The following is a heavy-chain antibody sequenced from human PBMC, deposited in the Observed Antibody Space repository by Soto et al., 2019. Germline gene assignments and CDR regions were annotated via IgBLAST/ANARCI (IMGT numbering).Heavy chain of an antibody. D-gene: IGHD2-15*01. J-gene: IGHJ2*01. CDR3: ARCYCSVGSCYSCWHFDL. CDR1: GYTFTNYG. CDR2: ISADNGNT. Sequence: QVQLVQSGSEVKKPGASVKVSCKASGYTFTNYGMSWVRQAPGQGLEWMGWISADNGNTNHAQNYQGRVTMTTDTSTNPAYMELRSLRSDDTAVYYCARCYCSVGSCYSCWHFDLWGRGALVTVSS. V-gene: IGHV1-18*01.